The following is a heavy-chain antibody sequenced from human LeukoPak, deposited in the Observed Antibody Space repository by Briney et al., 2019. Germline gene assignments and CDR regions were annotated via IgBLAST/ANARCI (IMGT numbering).Heavy chain of an antibody. CDR2: IYYSGST. Sequence: SETLSLTCTVSGYSINSGYFWGWIRQHPGKGLEWIGYIYYSGSTYYNPSLKSRVTISVDTSKNQFSLKLSSVTAADTAVYYCARIHCSSTSCYHPYFDYWGQGTLVTVSS. CDR3: ARIHCSSTSCYHPYFDY. V-gene: IGHV4-31*03. CDR1: GYSINSGYF. D-gene: IGHD2-2*01. J-gene: IGHJ4*02.